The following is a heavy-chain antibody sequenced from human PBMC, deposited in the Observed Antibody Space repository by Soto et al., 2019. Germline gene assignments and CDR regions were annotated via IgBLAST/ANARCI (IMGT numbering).Heavy chain of an antibody. CDR2: MTPSSGNT. CDR1: GYTFTSYD. CDR3: ARARIASAGY. J-gene: IGHJ4*02. Sequence: ASVKVSCKASGYTFTSYDINWVRQATGQGLEWMGRMTPSSGNTGYAQKFQGRVTMTGNTSISTAYMELSSLKSEDTAVYYCARARIASAGYWGQGTLVTVSS. D-gene: IGHD6-13*01. V-gene: IGHV1-8*01.